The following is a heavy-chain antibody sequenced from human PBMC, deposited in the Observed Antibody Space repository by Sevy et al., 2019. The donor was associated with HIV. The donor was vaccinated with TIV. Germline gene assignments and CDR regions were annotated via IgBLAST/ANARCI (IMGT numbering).Heavy chain of an antibody. J-gene: IGHJ5*01. CDR2: ISGGGAAT. CDR1: GFTFIAFG. Sequence: GGSLRLSCSASGFTFIAFGMTWVRQAPGKGLEWVSGISGGGAATAYADSVKGRFTISRDNSKNTLFLQMNSLRAADTAVYYCTRVRGLLGWFDSWGQGTLVTVSS. CDR3: TRVRGLLGWFDS. D-gene: IGHD3-10*01. V-gene: IGHV3-23*01.